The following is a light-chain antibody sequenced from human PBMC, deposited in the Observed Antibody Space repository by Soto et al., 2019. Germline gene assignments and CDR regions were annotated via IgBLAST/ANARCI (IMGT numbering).Light chain of an antibody. V-gene: IGKV3-11*01. CDR1: QSVSSY. CDR2: DAS. Sequence: EIVLTQSPATLSLSPGERATLSCRASQSVSSYLAWYQQKPGQAPRLLIYDASNRATGIPARFSGSGSRTDFTLTISSLEPEDFAVYYYQQRSNWITFGQGTRLEIK. CDR3: QQRSNWIT. J-gene: IGKJ5*01.